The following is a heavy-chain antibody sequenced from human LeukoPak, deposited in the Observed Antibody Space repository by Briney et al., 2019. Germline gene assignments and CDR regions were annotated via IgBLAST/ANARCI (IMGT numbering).Heavy chain of an antibody. Sequence: GGSLRLSCTVSGFTFSSNSMSWVRQAPGEGLEWVSFIYSDNTHYSDSVKGRFTISRDNSKNTLYLQMNSLGAEDTAVYYCARRAGAYSHPYDYWGQGTLVTVSS. CDR3: ARRAGAYSHPYDY. V-gene: IGHV3-53*01. D-gene: IGHD4/OR15-4a*01. CDR1: GFTFSSNS. CDR2: IYSDNT. J-gene: IGHJ4*02.